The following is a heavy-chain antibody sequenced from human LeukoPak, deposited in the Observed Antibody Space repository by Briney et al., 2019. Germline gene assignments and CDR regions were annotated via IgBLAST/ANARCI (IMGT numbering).Heavy chain of an antibody. V-gene: IGHV4-61*02. CDR2: IYSSGST. CDR3: ARAQYYYNYYMDV. CDR1: GASISSGSYH. J-gene: IGHJ6*03. Sequence: PSETLSLTCTVSGASISSGSYHWSWIRQPAGKGLEWIGRIYSSGSTNYNPPLKSRVTISVDTSKNQFSLKLNSVTAADTAVYYCARAQYYYNYYMDVWGKGTTVTVSS.